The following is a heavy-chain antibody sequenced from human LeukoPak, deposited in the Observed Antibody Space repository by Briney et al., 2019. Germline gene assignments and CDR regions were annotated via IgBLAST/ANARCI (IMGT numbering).Heavy chain of an antibody. D-gene: IGHD2-8*01. CDR3: ARGSGPTHRSLIFDY. V-gene: IGHV4-4*07. J-gene: IGHJ4*02. CDR2: IYTSGST. CDR1: GGSISDYF. Sequence: PSETLSLTCTVSGGSISDYFWSWIRQHAGKGLEWIGRIYTSGSTIYNPSLESRVAMSVDRSKNQFSLKLSSVTAADTAVYYCARGSGPTHRSLIFDYWGQGTLVTVSS.